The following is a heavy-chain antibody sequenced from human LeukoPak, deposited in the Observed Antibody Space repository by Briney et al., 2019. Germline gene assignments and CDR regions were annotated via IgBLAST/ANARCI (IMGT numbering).Heavy chain of an antibody. D-gene: IGHD3-3*01. Sequence: PSETLSLTCTVSGGSISSYYWSWIRQPPGKGLEWIGYIYYSGSTNYNPSLKSRVTISVDTSKNQFSLKLSSVTAADTAVYYCARSQYYDFWSGINWFDPWGQGTLVTVSS. CDR3: ARSQYYDFWSGINWFDP. J-gene: IGHJ5*02. CDR1: GGSISSYY. V-gene: IGHV4-59*08. CDR2: IYYSGST.